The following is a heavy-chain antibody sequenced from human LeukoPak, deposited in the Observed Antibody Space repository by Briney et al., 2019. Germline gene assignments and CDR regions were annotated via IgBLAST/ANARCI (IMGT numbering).Heavy chain of an antibody. Sequence: PSETLSLTCAVYGGSFSGYYWSWIRQPPGKGLEWIGEINHSGSTNYNPSLKSRVTISVDTSKNQFSLKLSSVTAADTAVYYCARTDYGGNSAYWGQGTLVTVSS. CDR3: ARTDYGGNSAY. CDR1: GGSFSGYY. J-gene: IGHJ4*02. D-gene: IGHD4-23*01. CDR2: INHSGST. V-gene: IGHV4-34*01.